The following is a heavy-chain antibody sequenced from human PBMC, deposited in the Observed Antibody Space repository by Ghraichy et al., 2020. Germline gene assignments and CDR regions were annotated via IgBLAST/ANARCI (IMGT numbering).Heavy chain of an antibody. D-gene: IGHD3-10*01. Sequence: RGSLRLSCAASGFTFSNYGMHWVRQAPGKGLEWVAVISHDGSNKYYADSVKGRFTISRENSKNTLYLQMNSLRPEDTAVYYCAKGLDNYYGSGSYIYYGMDVWGQGTTVTVSS. V-gene: IGHV3-30*18. CDR1: GFTFSNYG. J-gene: IGHJ6*02. CDR3: AKGLDNYYGSGSYIYYGMDV. CDR2: ISHDGSNK.